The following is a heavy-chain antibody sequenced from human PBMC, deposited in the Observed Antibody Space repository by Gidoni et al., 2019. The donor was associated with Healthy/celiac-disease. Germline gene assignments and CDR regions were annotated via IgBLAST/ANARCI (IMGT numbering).Heavy chain of an antibody. CDR1: GFPFSSYG. CDR3: ARAGDQYYYYMDV. Sequence: QVQLVESGGGVVQPGRSLRLSCAASGFPFSSYGMHWVRQAPGKGLGWVAVIWYDGSNKYYADSVKGRFTISRDNSKNTLYLQMNSLRAEDTAVYYCARAGDQYYYYMDVWGKGTTVTVSS. D-gene: IGHD7-27*01. V-gene: IGHV3-33*01. CDR2: IWYDGSNK. J-gene: IGHJ6*03.